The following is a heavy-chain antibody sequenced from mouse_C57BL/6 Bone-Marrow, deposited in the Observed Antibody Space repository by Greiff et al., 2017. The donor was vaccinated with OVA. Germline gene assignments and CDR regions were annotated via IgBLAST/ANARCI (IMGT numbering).Heavy chain of an antibody. D-gene: IGHD1-1*01. CDR3: ARFDYGSSYRFAY. V-gene: IGHV14-3*01. CDR1: GFNIKNTY. CDR2: IDPANGNT. J-gene: IGHJ3*01. Sequence: EVQRVESVAELVRPGASVKLSCTASGFNIKNTYMHWVKQRPEQGLEWIGRIDPANGNTKYAPKFQGKATITADTSSNTAYLQLSSLTSEDTAIYYCARFDYGSSYRFAYWGQGTLVTVSA.